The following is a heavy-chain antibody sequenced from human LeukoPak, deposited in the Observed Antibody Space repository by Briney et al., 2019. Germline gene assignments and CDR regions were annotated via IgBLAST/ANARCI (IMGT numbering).Heavy chain of an antibody. D-gene: IGHD3-22*01. CDR3: TADLPYYDSSGFYLY. V-gene: IGHV3-15*01. Sequence: GGSLRLSCAASGFTVSDNYMNWVRQAPGKGLEWVGRIKSKNEGGTTDYAAPVKGRFSISREDSQNRLYLQMNSLKIEDTAVYYCTADLPYYDSSGFYLYWGQGTQVTVSS. CDR2: IKSKNEGGTT. J-gene: IGHJ4*02. CDR1: GFTVSDNY.